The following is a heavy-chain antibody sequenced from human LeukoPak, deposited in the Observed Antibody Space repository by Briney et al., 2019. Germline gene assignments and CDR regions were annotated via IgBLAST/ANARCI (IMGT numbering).Heavy chain of an antibody. Sequence: PSETLSLTCTVSGVSISSYYWSWIRQPPGKGLEWIGYIYYSGSTNYNPSLKSRLTISVATSKNQFSLKLSSVTAADTAVYYCARETAGFDYWGQGTLVTVSS. CDR1: GVSISSYY. CDR2: IYYSGST. V-gene: IGHV4-59*01. D-gene: IGHD6-19*01. CDR3: ARETAGFDY. J-gene: IGHJ4*02.